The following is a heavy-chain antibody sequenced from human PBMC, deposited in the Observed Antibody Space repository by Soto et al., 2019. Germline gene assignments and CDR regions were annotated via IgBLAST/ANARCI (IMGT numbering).Heavy chain of an antibody. CDR3: ARWNLAGPTIDAFDL. CDR1: GFTFSRNG. CDR2: IWYHGNKE. V-gene: IGHV3-33*01. D-gene: IGHD5-12*01. J-gene: IGHJ3*01. Sequence: QEQLVESGGGVVQPGRSLRLSCAASGFTFSRNGMHWIRQAPGKGLEWVAIIWYHGNKENYADSVRGRFTISRDNSKNTVYLQMERLRVEATAVYYCARWNLAGPTIDAFDLWGQGTLVTVSS.